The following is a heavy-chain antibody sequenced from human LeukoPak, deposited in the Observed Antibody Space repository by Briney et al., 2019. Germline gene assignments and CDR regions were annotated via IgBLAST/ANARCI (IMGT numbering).Heavy chain of an antibody. CDR2: ISSNGGST. CDR3: AKDVTYYDILSYFDY. J-gene: IGHJ4*02. V-gene: IGHV3-64*01. D-gene: IGHD3-9*01. Sequence: TGGSLRLSCAASGFTFSSYAMHWVRQAPGKGLEYVSAISSNGGSTYYANSAKGRFTISRDNSKNTLYLQMGSLRAEDMAVYYCAKDVTYYDILSYFDYWGQGTLVTVSS. CDR1: GFTFSSYA.